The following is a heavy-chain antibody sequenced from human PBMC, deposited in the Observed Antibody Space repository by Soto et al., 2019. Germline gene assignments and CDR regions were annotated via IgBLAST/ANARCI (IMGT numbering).Heavy chain of an antibody. CDR2: ISAYNGNT. D-gene: IGHD1-26*01. J-gene: IGHJ4*02. Sequence: GASVKVSCKASGYTFTSYGISWVRQAPGQGLEWMGWISAYNGNTNYAQKLQGRVTMTTDTSTSTAYMELRSLRSDDTAVYYCAKKSGVGATWYFDYWGQGTLVTVSS. V-gene: IGHV1-18*01. CDR3: AKKSGVGATWYFDY. CDR1: GYTFTSYG.